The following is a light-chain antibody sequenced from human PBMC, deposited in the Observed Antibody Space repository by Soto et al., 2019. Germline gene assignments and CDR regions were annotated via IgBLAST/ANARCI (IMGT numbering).Light chain of an antibody. CDR3: QLYSDWPPWT. V-gene: IGKV3-15*01. Sequence: EIVMTQSPDTLSVSPGERASLSCRASQSVKTKLAWYQKKPGQPPRLLIYGASIRATGIPARFSGSGSGTEFTLTISSLQSEDFAVYYCQLYSDWPPWTFGQGTKVEIK. CDR1: QSVKTK. J-gene: IGKJ1*01. CDR2: GAS.